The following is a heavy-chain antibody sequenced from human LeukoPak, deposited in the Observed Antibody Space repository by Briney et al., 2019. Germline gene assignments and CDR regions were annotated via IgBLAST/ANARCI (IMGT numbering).Heavy chain of an antibody. Sequence: PSETLSLTCTVSGGSISSYYWSWIRQTPGKGLEWIGYIYYSGSTNFNPSLKSRVTISVDTSKNQFSLKLSSVTAADTAVYYCATYLGYYYYMDVWGKGTTVTISS. CDR2: IYYSGST. V-gene: IGHV4-59*08. CDR3: ATYLGYYYYMDV. D-gene: IGHD2-2*01. CDR1: GGSISSYY. J-gene: IGHJ6*03.